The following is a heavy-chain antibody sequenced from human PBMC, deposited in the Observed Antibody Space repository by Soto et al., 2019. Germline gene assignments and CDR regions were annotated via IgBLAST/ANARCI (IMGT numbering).Heavy chain of an antibody. CDR3: ARDRDITMVRGYYYYYGMDV. D-gene: IGHD3-10*01. CDR2: IIPIFGTA. CDR1: GGTFSSYA. J-gene: IGHJ6*02. V-gene: IGHV1-69*06. Sequence: SVKVSCKASGGTFSSYAISWVRQAPGQGLEWMGGIIPIFGTANYAQKFQGRVTITADKSTSTAYMELSSLRSEDTAVYYCARDRDITMVRGYYYYYGMDVWGQGTTVTVSS.